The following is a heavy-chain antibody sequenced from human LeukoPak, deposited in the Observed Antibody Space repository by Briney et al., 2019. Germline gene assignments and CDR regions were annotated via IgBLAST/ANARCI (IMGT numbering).Heavy chain of an antibody. CDR2: ISGSGGST. V-gene: IGHV3-23*01. J-gene: IGHJ6*03. D-gene: IGHD3-22*01. Sequence: GGSLRLSCAASGFTFSSYAMSWVRQAPGKGLEWVSAISGSGGSTYYADSVKGRSTISRDNSKNTLYLQMNSLRAEDTAVYYCAKDLGNYYDSSGFARPGDYYYYYMDVWGKGTTVTVSS. CDR1: GFTFSSYA. CDR3: AKDLGNYYDSSGFARPGDYYYYYMDV.